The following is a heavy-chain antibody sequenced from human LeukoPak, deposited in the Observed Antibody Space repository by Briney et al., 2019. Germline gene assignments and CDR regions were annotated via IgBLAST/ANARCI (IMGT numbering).Heavy chain of an antibody. CDR2: ISSSSSYI. Sequence: PGGSLRLSCAASGFTFSSYSMNWVRQAPGKGLEWVSSISSSSSYIYYADSVKGRFTISRDNAKNSLYLQMNSLRAEDTAVYYCAREARGSGSYYKPYNWFDPWGQGTLVTVSS. J-gene: IGHJ5*02. D-gene: IGHD3-10*01. CDR1: GFTFSSYS. CDR3: AREARGSGSYYKPYNWFDP. V-gene: IGHV3-21*01.